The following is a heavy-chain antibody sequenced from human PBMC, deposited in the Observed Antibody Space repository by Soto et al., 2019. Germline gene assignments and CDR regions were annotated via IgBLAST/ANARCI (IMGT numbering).Heavy chain of an antibody. D-gene: IGHD2-15*01. CDR2: IYYSGST. Sequence: QVQLQESGPGLVKPSETLSLTCTVSGGSISTYYWSWIRQPPGKGLEWIGLIYYSGSTTYNPSLTSRVTISVDTSKSQFSLKLSSVTAADTAVYYCAGSGSRNCSGGSCYQPRHAFDIWGQGTMVTVSS. CDR1: GGSISTYY. J-gene: IGHJ3*02. V-gene: IGHV4-59*08. CDR3: AGSGSRNCSGGSCYQPRHAFDI.